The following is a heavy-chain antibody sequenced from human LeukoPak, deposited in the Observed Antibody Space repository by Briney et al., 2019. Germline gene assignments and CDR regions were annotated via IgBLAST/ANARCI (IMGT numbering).Heavy chain of an antibody. Sequence: RPGGSLRLSCAASGFTFSNAWMSWVRQAPGKGLEWVSAISGSGGSTYYVDSVKGRFTISRDNFKNTLYLQMNSLRAEDTAVYYCAKVRDYDSSGYSDYWGQGNLVTVSS. CDR1: GFTFSNAW. V-gene: IGHV3-23*01. CDR3: AKVRDYDSSGYSDY. CDR2: ISGSGGST. D-gene: IGHD3-22*01. J-gene: IGHJ4*02.